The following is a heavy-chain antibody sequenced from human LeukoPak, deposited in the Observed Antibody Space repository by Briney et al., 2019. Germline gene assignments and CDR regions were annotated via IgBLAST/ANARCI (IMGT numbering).Heavy chain of an antibody. CDR3: AKDHVVRGVIDY. V-gene: IGHV3-30*04. Sequence: GGSLRLSCAASGFTFSSYAMHWVRQAPGKGLEWVAVISYDGSNKYYADSVKGRFTISRDNSKNTLYLQMNSLRAEDTAVYYCAKDHVVRGVIDYWGQGTLVTVSS. CDR1: GFTFSSYA. CDR2: ISYDGSNK. J-gene: IGHJ4*02. D-gene: IGHD3-10*01.